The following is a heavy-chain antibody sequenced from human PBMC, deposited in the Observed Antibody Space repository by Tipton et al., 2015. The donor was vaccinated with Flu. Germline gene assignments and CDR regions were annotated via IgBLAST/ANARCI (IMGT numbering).Heavy chain of an antibody. CDR2: VKNEVNGYVT. Sequence: GSLRLSCAASGFTFSDHYMDWVRQAPGKGLEWVGRVKNEVNGYVTEYAASVQGRFTASRDDSQASFYLQMNNLKSEDTAVYFCARWRFGIDAFDIWGPGTQVTVS. D-gene: IGHD3-10*01. V-gene: IGHV3-72*01. CDR1: GFTFSDHY. J-gene: IGHJ3*02. CDR3: ARWRFGIDAFDI.